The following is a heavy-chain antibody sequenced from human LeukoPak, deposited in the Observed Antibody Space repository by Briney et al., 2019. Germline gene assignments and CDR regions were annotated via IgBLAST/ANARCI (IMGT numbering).Heavy chain of an antibody. D-gene: IGHD6-13*01. CDR3: AHRPGSSWYFDY. V-gene: IGHV2-5*08. J-gene: IGHJ4*02. CDR2: IDWDDDK. CDR1: GFSLSTSGMC. Sequence: SGPALVKPTQTLTLTCTFSGFSLSTSGMCVSWIRQPPGKTLEWLARIDWDDDKRYSPFLKSRVTITRDTSKNQVVLTMTNMDPVDTATYYCAHRPGSSWYFDYWGQGTLVTVSS.